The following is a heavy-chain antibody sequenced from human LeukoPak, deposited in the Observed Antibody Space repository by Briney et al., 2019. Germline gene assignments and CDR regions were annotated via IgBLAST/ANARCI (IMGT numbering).Heavy chain of an antibody. CDR1: GYTFTSYG. Sequence: ASVKVSCKASGYTFTSYGISWVRQAPGQGLEWMGWISAYNGNTNYAQKLQGRVTMTTDTSTSTAYMELRSLRSDDTAVYYCARGRTYNWNYRRSIDFDYWGQGTLVTVSS. D-gene: IGHD1-7*01. CDR2: ISAYNGNT. J-gene: IGHJ4*02. V-gene: IGHV1-18*01. CDR3: ARGRTYNWNYRRSIDFDY.